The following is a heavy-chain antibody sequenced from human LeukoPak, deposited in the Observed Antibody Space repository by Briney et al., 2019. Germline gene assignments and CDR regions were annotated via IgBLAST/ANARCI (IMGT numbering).Heavy chain of an antibody. D-gene: IGHD2-2*02. CDR2: VADDEKTI. CDR3: ARVAAEVVGVPGAIGFGWLRRDYCYMDV. J-gene: IGHJ6*03. CDR1: GFTFTGHS. Sequence: GRSLRLSCVASGFTFTGHSMHWVRQAPGKGLEWVAVVADDEKTIFYADSLKGRFTVSRDNSKNTVYLQMNSLRAEDTAVYYCARVAAEVVGVPGAIGFGWLRRDYCYMDVWGKGTTVTVSS. V-gene: IGHV3-30*04.